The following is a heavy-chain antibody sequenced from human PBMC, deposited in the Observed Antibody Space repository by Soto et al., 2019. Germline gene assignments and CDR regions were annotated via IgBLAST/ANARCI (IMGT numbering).Heavy chain of an antibody. D-gene: IGHD7-27*01. Sequence: GGSLRLSCVASGFTFRNYGMHWVRQAPGKGLEWVGRSRDKAQGYSTAYAASVKGRFTTSRDESKNSVYLQMNSLKTEDTAVYCCARKNWGNFDYWGQGTLVTVSS. V-gene: IGHV3-72*01. J-gene: IGHJ4*02. CDR1: GFTFRNYG. CDR2: SRDKAQGYST. CDR3: ARKNWGNFDY.